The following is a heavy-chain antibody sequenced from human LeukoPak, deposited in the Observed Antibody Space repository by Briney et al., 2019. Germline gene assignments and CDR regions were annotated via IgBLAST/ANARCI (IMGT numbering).Heavy chain of an antibody. CDR3: AKDLVRRLLWFGESEYFDY. D-gene: IGHD3-10*01. Sequence: PGGSLRLSCAASGFTCSSYGMHWVRKAPGKGRKGVAVISYDGSNKYYADSVKGRFTISRDNSKNTLYLQMNSLRAEDTAVYYCAKDLVRRLLWFGESEYFDYWGQGTLVTVSS. V-gene: IGHV3-30*18. CDR2: ISYDGSNK. J-gene: IGHJ4*02. CDR1: GFTCSSYG.